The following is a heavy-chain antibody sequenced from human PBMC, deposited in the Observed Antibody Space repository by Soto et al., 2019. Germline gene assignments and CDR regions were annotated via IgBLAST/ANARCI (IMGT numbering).Heavy chain of an antibody. D-gene: IGHD6-19*01. Sequence: GASVKVSCKASGFTFTSSAVQWVRQARGQRLEWIGWIVVGSGNTNYAQKFQERVTITRDMSTSTAYMELSSLRSEDTAVYYCAADFLAGIAVAGTRSWYFDYWGQGTRVTVSS. V-gene: IGHV1-58*01. CDR2: IVVGSGNT. J-gene: IGHJ4*02. CDR3: AADFLAGIAVAGTRSWYFDY. CDR1: GFTFTSSA.